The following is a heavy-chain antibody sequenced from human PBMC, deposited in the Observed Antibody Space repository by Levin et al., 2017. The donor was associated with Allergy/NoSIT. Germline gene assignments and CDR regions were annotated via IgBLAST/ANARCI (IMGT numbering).Heavy chain of an antibody. D-gene: IGHD4-17*01. CDR1: GYTFTSYG. CDR2: ISAYNGNT. V-gene: IGHV1-18*01. J-gene: IGHJ3*02. Sequence: ASVKVSCKASGYTFTSYGISWVRQAPGQGLEWMGWISAYNGNTNYAQKLQGRVTMTTDTSTSTAYMELRSLRSDDTAVYYCARDSGIDYGDYVRHRNAFDIWGQGTMVTVSS. CDR3: ARDSGIDYGDYVRHRNAFDI.